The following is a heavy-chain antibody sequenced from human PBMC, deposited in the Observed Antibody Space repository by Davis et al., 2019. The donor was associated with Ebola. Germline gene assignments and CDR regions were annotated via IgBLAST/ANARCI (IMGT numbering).Heavy chain of an antibody. Sequence: ASVKFSCKASGYTFTSYYMHWVRQAPGQGLEWMGIINPSGGSTSYAQKFQGRVTMTRDTSTSTIYMELSSLRSEDTAVYYCAREPLSQYYMDVWGKGTTVTVSS. V-gene: IGHV1-46*01. CDR1: GYTFTSYY. CDR3: AREPLSQYYMDV. CDR2: INPSGGST. J-gene: IGHJ6*03.